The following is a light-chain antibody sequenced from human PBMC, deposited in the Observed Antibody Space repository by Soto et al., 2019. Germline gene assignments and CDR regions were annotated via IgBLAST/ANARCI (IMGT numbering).Light chain of an antibody. J-gene: IGKJ1*01. Sequence: DVQMTQSPSSLSASVGDIVTITCRASRSISIHLNWLQQKPGKAPKSLIYAASTLQSGTPSRFSGSGSGKDFTLTIRRLEPDDFAVYYCQKYGTFWTFGQGTKVDIK. CDR2: AAS. CDR3: QKYGTFWT. CDR1: RSISIH. V-gene: IGKV1-39*02.